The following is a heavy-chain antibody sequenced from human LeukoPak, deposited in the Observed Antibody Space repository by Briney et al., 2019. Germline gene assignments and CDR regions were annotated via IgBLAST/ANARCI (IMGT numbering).Heavy chain of an antibody. J-gene: IGHJ4*02. V-gene: IGHV1-2*02. CDR2: INPNSGGT. CDR1: GYTFTGYY. CDR3: ARDRYSSGWDTIDY. Sequence: ASVKVSCKASGYTFTGYYMHWVRQAPGQGLEWMGWINPNSGGTNYAQKFQGRVTMTRDTSISTAYMELSMLRSDDTAVYYCARDRYSSGWDTIDYWGQGTLVTVSS. D-gene: IGHD6-19*01.